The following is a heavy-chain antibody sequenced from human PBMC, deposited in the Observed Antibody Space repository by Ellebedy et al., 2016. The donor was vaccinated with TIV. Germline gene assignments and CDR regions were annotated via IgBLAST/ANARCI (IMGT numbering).Heavy chain of an antibody. J-gene: IGHJ6*02. CDR2: INPSGGST. V-gene: IGHV1-46*01. CDR1: GYSFTSYY. CDR3: ARIPPYSSGWNYYYYGMDV. D-gene: IGHD6-19*01. Sequence: ASVKVSXXASGYSFTSYYMHWVRQAPGQGLEWMGIINPSGGSTSYAQKFQGRVTMTRDTSTSTVYMELSSLRSEDTAVYYCARIPPYSSGWNYYYYGMDVWGQGTTVTVSS.